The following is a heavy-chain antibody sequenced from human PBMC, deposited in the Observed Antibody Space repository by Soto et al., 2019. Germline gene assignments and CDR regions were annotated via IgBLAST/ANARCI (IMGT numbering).Heavy chain of an antibody. CDR3: TTRNFSGFWSGYSYYYGMDV. D-gene: IGHD3-3*01. CDR1: GFTFSNAW. V-gene: IGHV3-15*07. J-gene: IGHJ6*02. Sequence: GGSLRLSCAASGFTFSNAWMNWVRQAPGKGLEWVGRIKSKTDGGTTDYGGPGKGRFTILKDQSKSTLYLQMNSLKTEDTGVYYCTTRNFSGFWSGYSYYYGMDVWGQGTTVTVSS. CDR2: IKSKTDGGTT.